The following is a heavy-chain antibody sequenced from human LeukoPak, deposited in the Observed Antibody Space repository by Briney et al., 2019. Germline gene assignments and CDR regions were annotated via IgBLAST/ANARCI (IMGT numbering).Heavy chain of an antibody. Sequence: GESLKISCEASGYSFATFWIGWVRQMPGKGLEWMGIIHPGDSNTRYSPSFQGQVTISADKSISTAYLQWNSLKASDTAMYYCAGRGQGRDGYNKPWGQGTLVTDSS. V-gene: IGHV5-51*01. CDR2: IHPGDSNT. D-gene: IGHD5-24*01. CDR1: GYSFATFW. J-gene: IGHJ5*02. CDR3: AGRGQGRDGYNKP.